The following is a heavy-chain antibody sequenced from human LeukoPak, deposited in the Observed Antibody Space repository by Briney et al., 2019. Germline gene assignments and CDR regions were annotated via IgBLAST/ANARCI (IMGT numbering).Heavy chain of an antibody. CDR1: GGSISSYY. V-gene: IGHV4-4*07. CDR2: IYISGST. Sequence: SETLSLTCTVSGGSISSYYWTWIRQPAGKGLEWIGRIYISGSTNYNPSLKSRVTISRDTSKNEFSLKLSSVTAADTAVYYCARDSRRDGYNLDYWGRGTLVTVSS. J-gene: IGHJ4*02. D-gene: IGHD5-24*01. CDR3: ARDSRRDGYNLDY.